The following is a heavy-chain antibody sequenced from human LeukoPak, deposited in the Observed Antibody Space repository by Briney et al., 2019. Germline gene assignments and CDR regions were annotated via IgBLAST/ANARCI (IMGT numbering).Heavy chain of an antibody. CDR3: ARVLAVAATGAFDI. J-gene: IGHJ3*02. CDR2: INTDGSST. V-gene: IGHV3-74*03. CDR1: GFTFNNYW. D-gene: IGHD6-19*01. Sequence: GGSLRLSCAASGFTFNNYWMYWVRQAPGKGLVWVSRINTDGSSTTYADSVKGRFTISRDNAYNTLYLQMNSLRADDTAVYYCARVLAVAATGAFDIWGQGTMVTVSS.